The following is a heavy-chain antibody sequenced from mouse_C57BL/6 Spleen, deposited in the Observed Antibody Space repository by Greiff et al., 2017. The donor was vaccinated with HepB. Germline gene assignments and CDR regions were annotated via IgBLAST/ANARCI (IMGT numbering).Heavy chain of an antibody. CDR3: ARPLSGYDYDSAY. CDR2: INPSNGGT. Sequence: VKLQQPGTELVKPGASVKLSCKASGYTFTSYWMHWVKQRPGQGLEWIGNINPSNGGTNYNEKFKSKATLTVDKSSSTAYMQLSSLTSEDSAVYYCARPLSGYDYDSAYWGQGTLVTVSA. D-gene: IGHD2-4*01. CDR1: GYTFTSYW. V-gene: IGHV1-53*01. J-gene: IGHJ3*01.